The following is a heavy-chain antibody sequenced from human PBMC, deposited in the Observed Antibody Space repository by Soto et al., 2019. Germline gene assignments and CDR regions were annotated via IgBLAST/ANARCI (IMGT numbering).Heavy chain of an antibody. V-gene: IGHV4-34*01. CDR2: INHSGST. D-gene: IGHD7-27*01. J-gene: IGHJ4*02. CDR3: ARGPLHELGRRLYYFDY. Sequence: SETLSLTCAVYGGSFSGYYWSWIRQPPGKGLEWIGEINHSGSTNYNPSLKSRVTISVDTSKNQFSLKLSSVTAADAAVYYCARGPLHELGRRLYYFDYWGQGTLVTVSS. CDR1: GGSFSGYY.